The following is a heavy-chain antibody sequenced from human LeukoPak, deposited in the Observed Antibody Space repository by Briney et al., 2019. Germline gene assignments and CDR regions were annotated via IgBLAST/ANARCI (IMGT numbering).Heavy chain of an antibody. CDR1: GFTFSSYS. Sequence: GGSLRLSCAASGFTFSSYSMNWVRQAPGKGLEWVSYISSSSTIYYADSVKGRFTISRDNAKNSLYLQMNSLRAEDTAVYYCARGTWGYSSGPNWFDPWGQGTLVTVSS. V-gene: IGHV3-48*01. D-gene: IGHD6-19*01. J-gene: IGHJ5*02. CDR2: ISSSSTI. CDR3: ARGTWGYSSGPNWFDP.